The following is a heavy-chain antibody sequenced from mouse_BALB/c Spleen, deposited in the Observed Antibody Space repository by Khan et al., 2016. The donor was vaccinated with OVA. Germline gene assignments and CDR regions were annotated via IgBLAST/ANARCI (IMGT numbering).Heavy chain of an antibody. V-gene: IGHV5-17*02. CDR2: ISSGSSNI. CDR1: GFTFSSFG. D-gene: IGHD2-4*01. J-gene: IGHJ3*01. CDR3: ARSPSTMITTGFAY. Sequence: DVQLVESGGGLVQPGGSRKLSCAASGFTFSSFGMHWVRQVPEKGLEWVAYISSGSSNIYYADTVKGRFTISRDNPKNTLFLQMTSLRSEDTAMYYCARSPSTMITTGFAYWGQGTLVTVSA.